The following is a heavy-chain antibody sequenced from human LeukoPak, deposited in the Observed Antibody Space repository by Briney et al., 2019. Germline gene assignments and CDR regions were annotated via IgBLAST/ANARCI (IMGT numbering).Heavy chain of an antibody. CDR1: GGTFSSYA. J-gene: IGHJ1*01. CDR3: ARGSGYYDSSGFYYYMYFHH. Sequence: ASVKVSCKASGGTFSSYAISWVRQAPGQGLEWMGGIIPIFGTANYPQKFQGRVTITAGKSTSTAYMELSSLRSEDTAVYYCARGSGYYDSSGFYYYMYFHHWDQGTLVTVSS. V-gene: IGHV1-69*06. CDR2: IIPIFGTA. D-gene: IGHD3-22*01.